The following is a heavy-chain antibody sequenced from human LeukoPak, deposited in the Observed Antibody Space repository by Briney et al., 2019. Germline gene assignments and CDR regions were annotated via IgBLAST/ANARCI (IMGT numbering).Heavy chain of an antibody. CDR3: AKGDTTWELPHDY. CDR1: GYSFTTFH. J-gene: IGHJ4*02. V-gene: IGHV1-8*03. CDR2: VNPDTGNT. Sequence: ASVKVSCKAAGYSFTTFHINWVRQAPGQGPEWMGWVNPDTGNTGFAQKFQGRVTITQNSSLTTVYMELSSLTSEDTAVYYCAKGDTTWELPHDYWGQGTLVTVSS. D-gene: IGHD1-26*01.